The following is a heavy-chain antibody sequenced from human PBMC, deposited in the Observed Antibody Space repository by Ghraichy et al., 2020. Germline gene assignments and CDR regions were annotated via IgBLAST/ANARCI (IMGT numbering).Heavy chain of an antibody. CDR2: INPDESER. V-gene: IGHV3-7*05. CDR3: ARFRAVVGNPSDY. D-gene: IGHD6-19*01. J-gene: IGHJ4*02. Sequence: GESLNISCVASEFAFGKYWMTWVRQAPGKGLDWVANINPDESERYYVDSVEGRFTISRDNAQNTLYLQMHSLRVEDTAVYYCARFRAVVGNPSDYWGQGTSVTVSS. CDR1: EFAFGKYW.